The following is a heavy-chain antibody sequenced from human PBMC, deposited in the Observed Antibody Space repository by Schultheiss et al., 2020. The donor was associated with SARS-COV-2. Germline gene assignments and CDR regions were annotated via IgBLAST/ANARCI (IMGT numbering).Heavy chain of an antibody. J-gene: IGHJ5*02. D-gene: IGHD5-24*01. CDR2: INHSGST. Sequence: SETLSLTCTVSGGSISSSSYYWGWIRQPPGKGLEWIGEINHSGSTNYNPSLKSRVTISVDTSKNQFSLKLSSVTAADTAVYYCARRERWLPKGGWFDPWGQGTLVTVSS. V-gene: IGHV4-39*07. CDR3: ARRERWLPKGGWFDP. CDR1: GGSISSSSYY.